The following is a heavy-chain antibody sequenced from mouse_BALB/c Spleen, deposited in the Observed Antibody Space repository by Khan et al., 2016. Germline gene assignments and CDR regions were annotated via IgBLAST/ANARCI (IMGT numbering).Heavy chain of an antibody. Sequence: QVRLQQSGAELMKPGASVKISCKATGYTFSSYWIEWVKQRPGHGLEWIGEILPGSGSTNYNEKFKGKVTFTADTSSNKAYMQLRCLTSEDSAVYYCARESYRAWFAYWGQGTLVTVSA. V-gene: IGHV1-9*01. D-gene: IGHD2-14*01. CDR2: ILPGSGST. CDR3: ARESYRAWFAY. J-gene: IGHJ3*01. CDR1: GYTFSSYW.